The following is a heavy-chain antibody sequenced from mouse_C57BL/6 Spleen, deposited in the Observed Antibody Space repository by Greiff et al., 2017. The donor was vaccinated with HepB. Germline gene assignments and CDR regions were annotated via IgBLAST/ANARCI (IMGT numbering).Heavy chain of an antibody. CDR3: ARTDYYGSYWYFDV. V-gene: IGHV1-55*01. CDR2: IYPGSGST. Sequence: QVQLQQPGAELVKPGASVKMSCKASGYTFTSYWITWVKQRPGQGLEWIGDIYPGSGSTNYNEKFKSKATLTVDTSSSTAYMQLSSLTSEDSAVYYCARTDYYGSYWYFDVWGTGTTVTVSS. D-gene: IGHD1-1*01. J-gene: IGHJ1*03. CDR1: GYTFTSYW.